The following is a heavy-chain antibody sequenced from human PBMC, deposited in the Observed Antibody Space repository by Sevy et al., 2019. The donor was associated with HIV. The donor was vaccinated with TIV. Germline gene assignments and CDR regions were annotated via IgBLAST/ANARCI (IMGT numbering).Heavy chain of an antibody. J-gene: IGHJ3*02. D-gene: IGHD2-2*01. Sequence: SETLSLTCTVSGGSITSLYWNWIRQPPGKGLEWIANIYYNGHINYNPSLKSRVTISGDTSKNQFSLKLSSVTAADTAVYYCARHCSSTSCSHAFDIWGQGTMVTVSS. V-gene: IGHV4-59*08. CDR2: IYYNGHI. CDR1: GGSITSLY. CDR3: ARHCSSTSCSHAFDI.